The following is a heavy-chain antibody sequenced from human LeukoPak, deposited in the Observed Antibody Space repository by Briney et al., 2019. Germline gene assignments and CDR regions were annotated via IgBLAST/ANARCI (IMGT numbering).Heavy chain of an antibody. V-gene: IGHV3-7*01. CDR1: GFTFSNYW. D-gene: IGHD2-2*01. Sequence: GGSLRLSCAASGFTFSNYWMSWVRQAPGQGLEWVANINQDGSATYYVDSVKGRFTISRDNAKNSLYLQMSSLRAEDTAVYYCARNPAKVVPAVYWGQGTLVTVSS. J-gene: IGHJ4*02. CDR2: INQDGSAT. CDR3: ARNPAKVVPAVY.